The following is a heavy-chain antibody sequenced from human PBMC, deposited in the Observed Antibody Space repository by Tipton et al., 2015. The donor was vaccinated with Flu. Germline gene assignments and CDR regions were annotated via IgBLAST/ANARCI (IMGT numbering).Heavy chain of an antibody. J-gene: IGHJ4*02. Sequence: LRLSCAVYGGSFSGYHWSWIRQSPEKGLEWIGEINDSGSTNYSPSLKSRVTISVDTSKNQFSVKLNSVTAADTALYYCARKVTKSPQNWNFIDSWGQGTLVTVSS. CDR2: INDSGST. CDR1: GGSFSGYH. D-gene: IGHD1-7*01. V-gene: IGHV4-34*01. CDR3: ARKVTKSPQNWNFIDS.